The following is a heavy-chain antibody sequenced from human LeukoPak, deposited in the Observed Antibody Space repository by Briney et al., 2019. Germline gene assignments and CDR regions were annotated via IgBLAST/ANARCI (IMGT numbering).Heavy chain of an antibody. D-gene: IGHD5-12*01. Sequence: ASVKVSCKASVYTFTRYYMHWVRQAPGQGLEWMGWINPNSGGTDYAQKIQGRVTMARDTSISTAYMELSSLTSDDTAVYYCSRGRADGYSGYDFGDYWGQGTLVTVSS. J-gene: IGHJ4*02. V-gene: IGHV1-2*02. CDR3: SRGRADGYSGYDFGDY. CDR1: VYTFTRYY. CDR2: INPNSGGT.